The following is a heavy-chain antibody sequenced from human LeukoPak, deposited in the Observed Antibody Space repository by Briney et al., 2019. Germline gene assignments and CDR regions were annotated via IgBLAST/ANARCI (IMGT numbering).Heavy chain of an antibody. J-gene: IGHJ4*02. CDR3: VSFYETY. CDR1: GSYW. Sequence: GGSLRLSCAAAGSYWMHWVRQAPGKGLVWVSHINSDGSWTSYADSVKGRFTISKDNAKNTVYLQMNNLRAEDTAVYYCVSFYETYWGRGTLVTVSS. V-gene: IGHV3-74*01. D-gene: IGHD2/OR15-2a*01. CDR2: INSDGSWT.